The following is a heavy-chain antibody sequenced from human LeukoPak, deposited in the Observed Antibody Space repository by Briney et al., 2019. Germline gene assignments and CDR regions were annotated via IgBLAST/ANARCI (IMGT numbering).Heavy chain of an antibody. CDR3: ATDRGLAGTKESWFDP. Sequence: ASVKVSCKVSGYTLTELSMHWVRQAPGKGLEWMGGFGPEDGETIYAQKFQGRVTMTEDTSTDTAYMELSSLRSEDTAVYYCATDRGLAGTKESWFDPWGQGTLVTVSS. V-gene: IGHV1-24*01. CDR1: GYTLTELS. D-gene: IGHD6-13*01. CDR2: FGPEDGET. J-gene: IGHJ5*02.